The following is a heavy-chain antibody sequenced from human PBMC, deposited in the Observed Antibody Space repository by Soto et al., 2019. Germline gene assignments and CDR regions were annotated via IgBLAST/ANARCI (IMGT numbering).Heavy chain of an antibody. CDR2: ISSGSDYK. J-gene: IGHJ5*02. Sequence: EVQVVESGGGLVKPGGSLRLSCAASGFTFSSYSMTWVRQAPGKGLEWVSSISSGSDYKYYADSVRGRFTISRDNAKNSLYLQMISLRAEDTAIYYCAKEVRFNWFDPWGQGTLVTVSS. CDR1: GFTFSSYS. V-gene: IGHV3-21*01. D-gene: IGHD4-17*01. CDR3: AKEVRFNWFDP.